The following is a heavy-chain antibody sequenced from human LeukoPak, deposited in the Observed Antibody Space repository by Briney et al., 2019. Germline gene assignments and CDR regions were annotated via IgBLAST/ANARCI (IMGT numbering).Heavy chain of an antibody. V-gene: IGHV3-48*01. CDR1: GFNFNVYS. Sequence: GGSLRLSCAASGFNFNVYSMNWVRQAPGKGLEWISYITSNLVTIHYADSVRGRFTISRDNAQNSLYLHMNSLRVEDTAVYFCARSTDWYADYWGQGTRATVSS. CDR2: ITSNLVTI. D-gene: IGHD3-9*01. J-gene: IGHJ4*02. CDR3: ARSTDWYADY.